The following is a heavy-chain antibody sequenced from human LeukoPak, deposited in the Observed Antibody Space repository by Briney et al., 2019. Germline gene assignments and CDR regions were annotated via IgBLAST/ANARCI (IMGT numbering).Heavy chain of an antibody. Sequence: SETLPLTCTVSGGSISSYYWSWIRQPPGKGLEWIGYIYYSGSTNYNPSLKSRVTISVDTSKNQFSLKLSSVTAADTAVYYCARGYSYGYVVYWGQGTLVTVSS. CDR1: GGSISSYY. D-gene: IGHD5-18*01. CDR2: IYYSGST. CDR3: ARGYSYGYVVY. V-gene: IGHV4-59*01. J-gene: IGHJ4*02.